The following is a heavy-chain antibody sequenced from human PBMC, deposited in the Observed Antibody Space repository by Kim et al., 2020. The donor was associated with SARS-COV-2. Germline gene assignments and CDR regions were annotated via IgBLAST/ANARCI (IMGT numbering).Heavy chain of an antibody. D-gene: IGHD3-10*01. CDR1: GFTFSSYA. Sequence: GGSLRLSCAASGFTFSSYAMSWVRQAPGKGLEWVSAISGSGGSTYYADSVKGRFTISRDNSKNTLYLQMNSLRAEDTAVYYCAKSHYGSGSYYLNYYYYGMDVWGQGTTVTVSS. J-gene: IGHJ6*02. CDR3: AKSHYGSGSYYLNYYYYGMDV. CDR2: ISGSGGST. V-gene: IGHV3-23*01.